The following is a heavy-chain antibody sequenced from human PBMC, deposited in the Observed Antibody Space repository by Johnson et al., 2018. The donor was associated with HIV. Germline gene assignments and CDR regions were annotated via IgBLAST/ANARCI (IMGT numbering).Heavy chain of an antibody. CDR2: TRNKANSYTT. Sequence: EVLLLESGGGLVKPGGSLRVSCAASGFTFSNAWMSWVRQAPGKGLDWVGRTRNKANSYTTEYAASVKGRFIISRDDSKNTLYLQMNSLRAEDTAVYYCARACRDGYTCDVYDIWGQGTMVTVSS. V-gene: IGHV3-72*01. CDR3: ARACRDGYTCDVYDI. D-gene: IGHD5-24*01. CDR1: GFTFSNAW. J-gene: IGHJ3*02.